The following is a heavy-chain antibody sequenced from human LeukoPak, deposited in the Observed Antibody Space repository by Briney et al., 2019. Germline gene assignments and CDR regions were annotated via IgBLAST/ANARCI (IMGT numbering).Heavy chain of an antibody. Sequence: SVKVSCKASGGTFSSYAISWVRQALGQGLEWMGGIIPIFGTANYAQKFQGRVTITADESTSTAYMELSSLRSEDTAVYYCASDHDLWGSGTHGDYWGQGTLVTVSS. CDR1: GGTFSSYA. J-gene: IGHJ4*02. CDR2: IIPIFGTA. D-gene: IGHD3-10*01. V-gene: IGHV1-69*13. CDR3: ASDHDLWGSGTHGDY.